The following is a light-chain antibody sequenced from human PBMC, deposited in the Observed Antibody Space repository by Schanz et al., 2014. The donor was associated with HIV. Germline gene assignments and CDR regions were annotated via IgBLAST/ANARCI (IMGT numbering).Light chain of an antibody. CDR1: SRDVGGYNY. CDR2: EVT. J-gene: IGLJ2*01. Sequence: QSALTQPPSASGSPGQSVPISCTGTSRDVGGYNYVPWYQPPPGKAPQLMIYEVTKRPSGVPDRFSGSRSGNSASLTIFALRAADEAEYFCCSYVGSPSYMVFGGGTKLTVL. V-gene: IGLV2-8*01. CDR3: CSYVGSPSYMV.